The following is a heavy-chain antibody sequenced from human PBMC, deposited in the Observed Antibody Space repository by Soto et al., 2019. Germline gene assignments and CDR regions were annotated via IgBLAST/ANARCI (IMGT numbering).Heavy chain of an antibody. CDR1: GGSISSGGYY. D-gene: IGHD3-3*01. Sequence: SETLSLTCTVSGGSISSGGYYWSWIRQHPGKGLEWIGYIYYSGSTYYNPSLKSRVTISVDTSKNQFSLKLSSVTAADTAVYYCAVDGIFGVVIKGPYAFDIWGQGTMVTVSS. CDR2: IYYSGST. V-gene: IGHV4-31*03. J-gene: IGHJ3*02. CDR3: AVDGIFGVVIKGPYAFDI.